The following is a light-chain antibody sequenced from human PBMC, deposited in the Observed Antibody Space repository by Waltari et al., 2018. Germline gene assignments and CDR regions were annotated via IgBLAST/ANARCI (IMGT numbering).Light chain of an antibody. V-gene: IGKV1-16*01. J-gene: IGKJ5*01. CDR1: QGISIF. CDR2: AAS. CDR3: QQYNKFPLN. Sequence: DIQVTQSPSSLSASVGDKVTITCRASQGISIFLAWFQQKPGRAPKSLIYAASTLESGVPSRFSGSVFGTDFTLTISSLQPEDSATYYCQQYNKFPLNFGQGTRLEI.